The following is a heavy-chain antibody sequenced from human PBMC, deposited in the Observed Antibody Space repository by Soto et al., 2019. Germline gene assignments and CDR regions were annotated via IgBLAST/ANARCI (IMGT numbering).Heavy chain of an antibody. V-gene: IGHV4-30-4*01. CDR2: IYNSRST. CDR1: GGSINNNGYF. D-gene: IGHD1-26*01. CDR3: ARGPSGDKVDY. Sequence: QVQLQKSGPGVVEPSQTLSLTCTVSGGSINNNGYFWSWIRQPPGSGQEWIGHIYNSRSTYSNPSLKSRLTISVDTSKNQFSLKLSSLTAADTAVYYCARGPSGDKVDYWGQGTLVTVSS. J-gene: IGHJ4*02.